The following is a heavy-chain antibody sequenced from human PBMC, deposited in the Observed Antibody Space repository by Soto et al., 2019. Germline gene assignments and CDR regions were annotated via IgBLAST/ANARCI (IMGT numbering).Heavy chain of an antibody. V-gene: IGHV4-59*01. J-gene: IGHJ4*02. CDR3: ARGSANEKSFGFEY. CDR1: DASINGYY. Sequence: SETLSLTCTVSDASINGYYWNWIRQSPEKGLEWIGYVYSSGYTNYNPSLKTRVTMSVDTSKKQFSLTLKSVSAADTAIYYCARGSANEKSFGFEYWGQGSLVTVSS. CDR2: VYSSGYT. D-gene: IGHD3-10*01.